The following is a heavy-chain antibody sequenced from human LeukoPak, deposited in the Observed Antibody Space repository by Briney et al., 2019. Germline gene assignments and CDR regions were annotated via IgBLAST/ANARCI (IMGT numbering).Heavy chain of an antibody. CDR2: IYPGDSDT. CDR1: GYTFTNCW. CDR3: ARLTRYCSGDSCYFDY. Sequence: GESLKISCKGSGYTFTNCWIGWVRQMPGKGLEWMVIIYPGDSDTRYSPSFQGQVTISADKSINTAYLQWSSLKASDTAIYYCARLTRYCSGDSCYFDYWGQGTLVTVSS. J-gene: IGHJ4*02. D-gene: IGHD2-15*01. V-gene: IGHV5-51*01.